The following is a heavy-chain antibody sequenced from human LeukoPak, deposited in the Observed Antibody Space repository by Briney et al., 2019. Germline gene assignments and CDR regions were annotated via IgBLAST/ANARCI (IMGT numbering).Heavy chain of an antibody. J-gene: IGHJ4*02. Sequence: PSETLSLTCTVSGGSISSSSYYWGWIRQPPGKGLEWIGSIYYSGSTYYNPSLKSRVTISVDTSKNQFSLKLSSVTAADTAVYYCARDRAGGSPDYWGQGTLVTVSS. CDR3: ARDRAGGSPDY. D-gene: IGHD1-26*01. CDR2: IYYSGST. V-gene: IGHV4-39*07. CDR1: GGSISSSSYY.